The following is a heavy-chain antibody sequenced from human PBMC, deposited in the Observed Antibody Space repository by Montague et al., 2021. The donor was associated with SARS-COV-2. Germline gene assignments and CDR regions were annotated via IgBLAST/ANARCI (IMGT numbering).Heavy chain of an antibody. CDR3: ARDSLFRSGYSSGWPDY. CDR2: ISSSGSTI. Sequence: SRRLSLAASGFTFSSYEMNWVRQAPGKGLEWVSYISSSGSTIYYADSVKGRFTISRDNAKNSLYLQMNSLRAEDTAVYYCARDSLFRSGYSSGWPDYWGQGTLVTVS. V-gene: IGHV3-48*03. D-gene: IGHD6-19*01. J-gene: IGHJ4*02. CDR1: GFTFSSYE.